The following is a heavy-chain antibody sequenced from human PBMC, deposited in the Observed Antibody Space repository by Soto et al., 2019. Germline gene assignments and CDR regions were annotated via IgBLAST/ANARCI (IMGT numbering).Heavy chain of an antibody. J-gene: IGHJ3*02. CDR2: INRISNQI. CDR3: ARDSGYAFDI. CDR1: GFTFSAFS. V-gene: IGHV3-48*02. D-gene: IGHD5-12*01. Sequence: GGFLRLSCAASGFTFSAFSMNWVRQAPGKGLEWVSYINRISNQIYYVDSVKGRFTISSDNAKSSLYLEMNSLRDEDTAVYYCARDSGYAFDIWGQGTMVTVSS.